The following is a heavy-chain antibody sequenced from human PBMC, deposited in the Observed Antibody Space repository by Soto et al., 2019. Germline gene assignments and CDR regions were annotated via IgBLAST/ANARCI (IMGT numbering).Heavy chain of an antibody. CDR3: AREPPWARVLLWFGSDYYYYMDV. V-gene: IGHV1-8*01. J-gene: IGHJ6*03. CDR2: MNPNSGNT. D-gene: IGHD3-10*01. CDR1: GYTLSSYY. Sequence: GAPVKGSCKASGYTLSSYYINWGRQAPGQGVEWMGRMNPNSGNTGYAQKFQGRVTMTRKTSISTAYMELSSLRSEDTAVYYCAREPPWARVLLWFGSDYYYYMDVWGKGTTVTVSS.